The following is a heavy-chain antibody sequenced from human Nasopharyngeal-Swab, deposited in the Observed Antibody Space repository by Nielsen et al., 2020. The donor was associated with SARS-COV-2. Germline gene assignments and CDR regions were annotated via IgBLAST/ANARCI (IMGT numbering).Heavy chain of an antibody. Sequence: WIRQPPGKGLEWVSYISSSGSTICYADSVKGRFTISRDNAKNSLYLQMNSLRAEDTAVYYCARQYCSSTSCYAGAYFDYWGQGTLVTVSS. CDR2: ISSSGSTI. CDR3: ARQYCSSTSCYAGAYFDY. D-gene: IGHD2-2*01. V-gene: IGHV3-48*03. J-gene: IGHJ4*02.